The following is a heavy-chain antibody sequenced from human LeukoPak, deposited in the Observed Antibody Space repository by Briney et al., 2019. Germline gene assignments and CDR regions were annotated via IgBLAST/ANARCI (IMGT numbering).Heavy chain of an antibody. CDR3: AKRPSDYGDYVTYFDY. CDR1: GFSFISYG. D-gene: IGHD4-17*01. V-gene: IGHV3-30*18. CDR2: ISDDGRNK. J-gene: IGHJ4*02. Sequence: GGSLRLSCAASGFSFISYGMHWIRQAPGKGLEWVGVISDDGRNKNYADSVKGRFTISRDNSKDTLYLQMNSQRDEDTAVYYCAKRPSDYGDYVTYFDYWGQGTLITVSS.